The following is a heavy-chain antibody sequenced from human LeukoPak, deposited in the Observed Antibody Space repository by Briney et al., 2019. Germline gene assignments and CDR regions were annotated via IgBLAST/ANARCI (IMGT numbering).Heavy chain of an antibody. CDR1: GGSFSGYY. CDR2: INHSEST. Sequence: SETLSLTCAVYGGSFSGYYWSWIRQPPGKGLERIGEINHSESTNYNPSLKSRVTISVDTSKNQFSLKLSSVTAADTAVYYCARGHPDYVWGSYRFDYWGQGTLVTVSS. V-gene: IGHV4-34*01. J-gene: IGHJ4*02. CDR3: ARGHPDYVWGSYRFDY. D-gene: IGHD3-16*02.